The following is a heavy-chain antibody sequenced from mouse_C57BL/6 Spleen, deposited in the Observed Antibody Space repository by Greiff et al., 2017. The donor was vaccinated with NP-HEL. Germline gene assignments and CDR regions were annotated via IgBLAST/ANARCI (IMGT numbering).Heavy chain of an antibody. CDR1: GYSFTSYY. V-gene: IGHV1-66*01. Sequence: VQLQQSGPELVKPGASVKISCKASGYSFTSYYIHWVKQRPGQGLEWIGWIYPGSGNTKYNEKFKGKATLTADTSSSTAYMQLSSLTSEDSAVYYCAMYTTVVAPDYWGQGTTLTVSS. D-gene: IGHD1-1*01. CDR2: IYPGSGNT. CDR3: AMYTTVVAPDY. J-gene: IGHJ2*01.